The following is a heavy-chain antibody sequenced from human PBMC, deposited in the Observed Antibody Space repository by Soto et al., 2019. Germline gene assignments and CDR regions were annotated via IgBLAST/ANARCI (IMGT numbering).Heavy chain of an antibody. D-gene: IGHD4-17*01. CDR3: AREREPLYGDYALDY. CDR1: GFTFSSYG. V-gene: IGHV3-33*01. J-gene: IGHJ4*02. Sequence: QVQLVESGGGVVQPGRSLRLSCAASGFTFSSYGMHWVRQAPGKGLEWVAVIWYDGSNKYYADSVKGRFTISRDNSKNTLYLQMNSLRAEDTAVYYCAREREPLYGDYALDYWGQGTLVTVSS. CDR2: IWYDGSNK.